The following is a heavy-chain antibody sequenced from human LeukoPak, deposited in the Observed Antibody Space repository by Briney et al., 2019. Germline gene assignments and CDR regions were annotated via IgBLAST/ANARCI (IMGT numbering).Heavy chain of an antibody. J-gene: IGHJ4*02. D-gene: IGHD5-18*01. CDR2: VSSSSSTI. CDR3: ARDRGYSYSGNRFDY. Sequence: GGSLRLSCAASGFTFSSYSMNWVRQAPGKGLEWVSYVSSSSSTIYYADSVKGRFTISRDNAKNSLYLQMNSLRAEDTAVYYCARDRGYSYSGNRFDYWGQGTLVTVSS. V-gene: IGHV3-48*01. CDR1: GFTFSSYS.